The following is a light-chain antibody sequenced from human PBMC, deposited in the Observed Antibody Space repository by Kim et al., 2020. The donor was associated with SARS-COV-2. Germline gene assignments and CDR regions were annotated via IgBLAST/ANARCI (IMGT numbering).Light chain of an antibody. CDR3: QAWDSSTERV. CDR2: QDS. V-gene: IGLV3-1*01. CDR1: KLGAKY. Sequence: VSPGQTASITCSGDKLGAKYACWYQQKPGQSPVLVIYQDSKRPSGIPERFSGSNSGNTATLTISGTQAMDEADYYCQAWDSSTERVFGGGTQLTVL. J-gene: IGLJ3*02.